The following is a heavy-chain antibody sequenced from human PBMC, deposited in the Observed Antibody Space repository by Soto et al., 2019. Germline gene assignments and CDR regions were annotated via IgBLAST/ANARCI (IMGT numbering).Heavy chain of an antibody. V-gene: IGHV1-18*01. Sequence: QVQLVQSGAEVKKPGASVKVSCRASGYTFTSYGISWVRQAPGQGLEWLGWISAYNGNTNYAQKFLGRVTMTTDTSTNTAYMELRSLRSDDSAMYFCARYILSGYYGNYYYYAMDVWGQGTTVAVSS. CDR3: ARYILSGYYGNYYYYAMDV. CDR2: ISAYNGNT. D-gene: IGHD3-9*01. CDR1: GYTFTSYG. J-gene: IGHJ6*02.